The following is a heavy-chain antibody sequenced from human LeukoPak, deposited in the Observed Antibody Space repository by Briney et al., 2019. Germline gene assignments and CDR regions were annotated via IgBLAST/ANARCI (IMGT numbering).Heavy chain of an antibody. Sequence: GGSLRFSCAASGFTFSSYSMNWVRQAPGKGLEWVSSISSSSSYIYYADSVKGRFTISRDNAKNSLYLQMNSLRAEDTAVYYCARGYDYGDYVVDYWGQGTLVTVSS. CDR3: ARGYDYGDYVVDY. CDR2: ISSSSSYI. J-gene: IGHJ4*02. V-gene: IGHV3-21*01. CDR1: GFTFSSYS. D-gene: IGHD4-17*01.